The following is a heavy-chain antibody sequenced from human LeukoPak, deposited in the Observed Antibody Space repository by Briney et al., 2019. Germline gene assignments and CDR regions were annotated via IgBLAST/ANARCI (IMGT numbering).Heavy chain of an antibody. CDR2: INAGNGDT. CDR1: GYTFTNYA. CDR3: ARAVMYYYDSSGYYGY. D-gene: IGHD3-22*01. V-gene: IGHV1-3*01. J-gene: IGHJ4*02. Sequence: ASVKVSCKASGYTFTNYAVNWLRQAPGQRLEWMGWINAGNGDTKFSQNYQARVTITRDASASTAYMELRSLRSDDTAVYYCARAVMYYYDSSGYYGYWGQGTLVTVSS.